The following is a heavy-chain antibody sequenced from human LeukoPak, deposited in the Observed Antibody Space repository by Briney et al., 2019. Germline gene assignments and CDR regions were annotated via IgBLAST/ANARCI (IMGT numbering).Heavy chain of an antibody. D-gene: IGHD3/OR15-3a*01. V-gene: IGHV4-59*02. J-gene: IGHJ4*02. Sequence: SETLSLTCTLSIGSVSYYYWSWLRQPPGKGLEWIGYNYYSGSTNYNPSLRSRVTISVDTSKNQFSLRLTSVTAADTAVYYCARGGGWTGARKDFGYWGQGTLVTVSS. CDR2: NYYSGST. CDR1: IGSVSYYY. CDR3: ARGGGWTGARKDFGY.